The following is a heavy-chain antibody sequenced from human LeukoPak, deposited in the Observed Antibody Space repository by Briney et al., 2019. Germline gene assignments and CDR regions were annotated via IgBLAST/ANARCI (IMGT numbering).Heavy chain of an antibody. D-gene: IGHD4-23*01. Sequence: GGSLRLSCEASGFTFSRYEMNWVRQAPGKGLEWVSYISTSGSLIYYADSVKARFTISRDNAKNSLYLQTNSLRADDTAVYYCARDDYAGNYYGMDLWGQGTTVTVSS. V-gene: IGHV3-48*03. CDR3: ARDDYAGNYYGMDL. CDR2: ISTSGSLI. J-gene: IGHJ6*02. CDR1: GFTFSRYE.